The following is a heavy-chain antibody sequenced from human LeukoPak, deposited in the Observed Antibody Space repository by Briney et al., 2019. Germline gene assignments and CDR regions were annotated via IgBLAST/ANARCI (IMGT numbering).Heavy chain of an antibody. CDR1: GGSISSHY. CDR2: IYYSGST. CDR3: ARDNEASDYMDV. Sequence: PSETLSLTCTVSGGSISSHYWSWIRQPPGKGLEWVGYIYYSGSTNYNPSLKSRVTISVDTSKNQFSLKLSSVTAADTAVCYCARDNEASDYMDVWGKGTTVTVSS. J-gene: IGHJ6*03. V-gene: IGHV4-59*11. D-gene: IGHD2-8*01.